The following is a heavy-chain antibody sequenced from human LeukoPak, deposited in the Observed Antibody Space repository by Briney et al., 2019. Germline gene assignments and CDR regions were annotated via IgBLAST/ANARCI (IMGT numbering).Heavy chain of an antibody. V-gene: IGHV1-8*01. Sequence: ASVKVSCKASGYTFTNYDINWVRQATGQGLEWMGWMNPNSGNTGYAQKFQGRVTMTLNTSISTAYMELSGLRSEDTAVYYCARGRIAAGGYYYYMDVWGKGTTVTISS. CDR3: ARGRIAAGGYYYYMDV. CDR2: MNPNSGNT. CDR1: GYTFTNYD. D-gene: IGHD6-13*01. J-gene: IGHJ6*03.